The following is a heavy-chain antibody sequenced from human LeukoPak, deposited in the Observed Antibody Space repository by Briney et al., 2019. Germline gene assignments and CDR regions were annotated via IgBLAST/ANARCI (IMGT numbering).Heavy chain of an antibody. Sequence: ASVKVSCKAPGYIFSNFGINWVRQAPGQGLEWMGWISGYNGYTKYAQKLQGRVTMTTDTSTSTAHMELRSLRSDDTAVYYCARVSPHRKMSYGNQNWFDTWGQGTLVTVSS. CDR3: ARVSPHRKMSYGNQNWFDT. V-gene: IGHV1-18*01. CDR2: ISGYNGYT. J-gene: IGHJ5*02. D-gene: IGHD3-16*01. CDR1: GYIFSNFG.